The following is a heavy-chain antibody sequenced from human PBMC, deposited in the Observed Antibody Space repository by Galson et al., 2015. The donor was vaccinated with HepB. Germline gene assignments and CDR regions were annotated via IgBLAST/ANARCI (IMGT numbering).Heavy chain of an antibody. D-gene: IGHD3-22*01. CDR1: GFSLSTSGMC. V-gene: IGHV2-70*01. CDR3: ARMGDYYDSSGRYHDAFDI. J-gene: IGHJ3*02. Sequence: PALVKPTQTLTLTCTFSGFSLSTSGMCVSWIRQPPGKALEWLALIDWDDDKYYSTSLKTRLTISKDTSKNQVVLTMTNMDPVDTATYYCARMGDYYDSSGRYHDAFDIWGQGTMVTVSS. CDR2: IDWDDDK.